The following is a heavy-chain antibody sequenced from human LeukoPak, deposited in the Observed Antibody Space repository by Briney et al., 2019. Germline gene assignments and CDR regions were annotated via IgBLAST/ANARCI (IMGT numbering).Heavy chain of an antibody. J-gene: IGHJ5*01. Sequence: GGSLRLSCVASGFTFRNYATHWVRQAPGKGLEWVALISYDGSNKDYVDSAKGRFTISRDNSKNTLYLQMNSLRTEDSAVYYCAREYCGGECYSGFDFWGQGTLVTVFS. V-gene: IGHV3-30*04. CDR2: ISYDGSNK. D-gene: IGHD2-21*01. CDR3: AREYCGGECYSGFDF. CDR1: GFTFRNYA.